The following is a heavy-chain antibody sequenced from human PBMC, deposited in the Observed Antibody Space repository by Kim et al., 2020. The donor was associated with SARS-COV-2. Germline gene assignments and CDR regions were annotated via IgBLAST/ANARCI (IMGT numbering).Heavy chain of an antibody. CDR2: ISYDGSKK. V-gene: IGHV3-30*03. J-gene: IGHJ6*02. CDR3: ASYGSGSYYNSLDYYYGMDV. CDR1: GFTFSSYG. D-gene: IGHD3-10*01. Sequence: GGSLRLSCAASGFTFSSYGMHWVRQAPGKGLEWVAVISYDGSKKYYADSVKGRFTISRDNSKNTLYLQMNSLRDEDTAVYYCASYGSGSYYNSLDYYYGMDVLGQGTTVTVSS.